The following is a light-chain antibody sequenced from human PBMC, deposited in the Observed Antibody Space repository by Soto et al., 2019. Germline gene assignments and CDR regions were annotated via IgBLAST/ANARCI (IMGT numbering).Light chain of an antibody. CDR1: SSNIGAGYD. CDR3: QSYDNRLSGNWV. V-gene: IGLV1-40*01. J-gene: IGLJ3*02. CDR2: GDT. Sequence: QSVLTQPPSVSGAPGQRVTISCTGSSSNIGAGYDVHWYQQLPGTAPKVLIYGDTNRPSGVPVRFSGSKSGTSASLDITGLPAEDEADYYCQSYDNRLSGNWVFGGGTKLTVL.